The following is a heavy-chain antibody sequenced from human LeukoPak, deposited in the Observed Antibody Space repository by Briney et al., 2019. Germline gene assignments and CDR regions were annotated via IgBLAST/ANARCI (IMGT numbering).Heavy chain of an antibody. CDR2: ISGSGGST. Sequence: PGGSLRLSCAASGFTFSSYAMTWVRQAPGKGLEWVSAISGSGGSTYYADSVKGRFTISRDNSKNTLYLQMNSLRAEDTAVYYCAKYDYSNYGIWYYYMDVWGKGTTVTVSS. CDR3: AKYDYSNYGIWYYYMDV. D-gene: IGHD4-11*01. V-gene: IGHV3-23*01. J-gene: IGHJ6*03. CDR1: GFTFSSYA.